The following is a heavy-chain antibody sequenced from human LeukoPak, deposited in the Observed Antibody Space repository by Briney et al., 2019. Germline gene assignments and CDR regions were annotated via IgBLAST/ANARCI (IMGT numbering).Heavy chain of an antibody. CDR2: IWYDGSNK. CDR1: GFTFSSYG. V-gene: IGHV3-33*01. CDR3: ARDTWRAVAGIPFDY. J-gene: IGHJ4*02. Sequence: GGSLRLSCAASGFTFSSYGMYWVRQAPGKGLEWVAVIWYDGSNKYYADSVKGRFTISRDNSKNTLYLQMNSLRAEDTAVYYCARDTWRAVAGIPFDYWGQGTLVTVSS. D-gene: IGHD6-19*01.